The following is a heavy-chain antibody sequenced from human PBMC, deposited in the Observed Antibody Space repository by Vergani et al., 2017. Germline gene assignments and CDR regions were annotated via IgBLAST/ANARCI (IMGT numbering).Heavy chain of an antibody. Sequence: QVQLVESGGGVVQPGRSLRLSCAASGFTFNQYGMHWVRQAPGKGLEWVAVTWYDGNNKQYADSVKGRFTISRDNSKSTMYLEMNSLRDEDTGVYYCAREFRLLCNRFQPWGQGTLVAVSS. CDR1: GFTFNQYG. CDR3: AREFRLLCNRFQP. D-gene: IGHD3-10*02. CDR2: TWYDGNNK. J-gene: IGHJ5*02. V-gene: IGHV3-33*01.